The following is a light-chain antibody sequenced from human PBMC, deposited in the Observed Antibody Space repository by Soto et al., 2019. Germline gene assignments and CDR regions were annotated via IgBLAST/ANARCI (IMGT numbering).Light chain of an antibody. CDR1: QSLLYRSKNKDY. J-gene: IGKJ1*01. Sequence: DIIMTQSPESLAVSLGERATINCKSSQSLLYRSKNKDYLAWYQQKPGQPPRLLIYWASTRESGVSDRFSGSGSGTDFTVTVTSMQAEDVAVYYCQQYFNTPWTFGQGTKVEIK. CDR3: QQYFNTPWT. CDR2: WAS. V-gene: IGKV4-1*01.